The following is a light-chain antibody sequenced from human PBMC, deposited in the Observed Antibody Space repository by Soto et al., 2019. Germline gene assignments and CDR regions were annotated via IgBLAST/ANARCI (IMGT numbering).Light chain of an antibody. CDR3: SSYTSSSIPDV. J-gene: IGLJ1*01. CDR1: SSDVGGYNY. CDR2: EVS. Sequence: QSVLTQPASVSGSPGQSITISCTGTSSDVGGYNYVSWYQQHPGKAPKLMIYEVSNRPSGVSNRFSGSKSGNTASLTISGLQAEDEADYYCSSYTSSSIPDVFGTGTKATVL. V-gene: IGLV2-14*01.